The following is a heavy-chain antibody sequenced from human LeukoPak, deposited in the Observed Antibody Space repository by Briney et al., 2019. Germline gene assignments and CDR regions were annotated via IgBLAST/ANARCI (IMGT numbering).Heavy chain of an antibody. J-gene: IGHJ4*02. V-gene: IGHV4-59*01. CDR1: GGSISSYY. D-gene: IGHD1-26*01. Sequence: PSETLSLTCTVSGGSISSYYWSWIRQPPGKGLEWIGYIYYSGSTNYNPSLKSRVTISVDTSKNQFYLKLSSVTAADTAVYYCARGPPIRKVGATLYYFDYWGQGTLVTVSS. CDR3: ARGPPIRKVGATLYYFDY. CDR2: IYYSGST.